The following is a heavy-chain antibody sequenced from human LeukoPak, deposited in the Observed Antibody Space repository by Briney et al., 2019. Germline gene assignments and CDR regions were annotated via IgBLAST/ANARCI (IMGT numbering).Heavy chain of an antibody. Sequence: GASVKVSCKASGGTFISYAISWVRQAPGQGLEWMGGIIPIFGTANYAQKFQGRVTITADESTSTAYMELSSLRSEDTAVYYCARDKNGYNSIRYGAFDIWGQGTMVTVSS. J-gene: IGHJ3*02. D-gene: IGHD5-24*01. CDR2: IIPIFGTA. CDR1: GGTFISYA. V-gene: IGHV1-69*13. CDR3: ARDKNGYNSIRYGAFDI.